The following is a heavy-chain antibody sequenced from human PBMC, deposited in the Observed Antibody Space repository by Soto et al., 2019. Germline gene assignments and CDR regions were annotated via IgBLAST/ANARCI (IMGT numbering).Heavy chain of an antibody. J-gene: IGHJ4*02. CDR1: GFNVSSIY. CDR3: AGGGYSSGAVDR. CDR2: IYADAST. V-gene: IGHV3-66*01. D-gene: IGHD6-19*01. Sequence: EVQLVESGGDLVQPGGSLRLSCAASGFNVSSIYMIWVRQPPGKGLEWISIIYADASTYYADSVKGRFTISRDKSKNALFLQLDTLRHADTAVYCCAGGGYSSGAVDRWGQGTLVSVSS.